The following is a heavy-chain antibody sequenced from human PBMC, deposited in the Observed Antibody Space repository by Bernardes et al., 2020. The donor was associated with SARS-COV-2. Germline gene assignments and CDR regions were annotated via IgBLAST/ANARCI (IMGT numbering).Heavy chain of an antibody. CDR3: TRASDAAFGI. V-gene: IGHV3-74*01. CDR1: GFAAGNYW. CDR2: VKPDGVTT. J-gene: IGHJ3*02. Sequence: VSLRLSCAASGFAAGNYWMEWVRQAPGKGLEWVSLVKPDGVTTRYASSVKGRFTIARDNAKNMLYLQMNSLRVEDTAVYYCTRASDAAFGIWGQGTVVTVSS. D-gene: IGHD6-25*01.